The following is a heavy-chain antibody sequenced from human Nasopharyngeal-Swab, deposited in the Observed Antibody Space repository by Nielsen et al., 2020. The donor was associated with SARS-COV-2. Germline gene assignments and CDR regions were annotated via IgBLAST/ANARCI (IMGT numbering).Heavy chain of an antibody. D-gene: IGHD3-22*01. Sequence: RQAPGKGLEWIGETTHSEGTNYNPSLKSRVTISEDASKNQFSLRLNSVTAADMAVYYCATGYDRSKIGYWGQGILVTVSS. J-gene: IGHJ1*01. V-gene: IGHV4-34*01. CDR3: ATGYDRSKIGY. CDR2: TTHSEGT.